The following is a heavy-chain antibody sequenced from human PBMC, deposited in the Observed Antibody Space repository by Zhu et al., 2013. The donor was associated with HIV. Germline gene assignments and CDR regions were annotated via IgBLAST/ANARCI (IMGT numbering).Heavy chain of an antibody. CDR2: ISAYNGHT. J-gene: IGHJ4*02. D-gene: IGHD3-22*01. V-gene: IGHV1-18*01. CDR1: GYTFSNYG. CDR3: ARIVYDRSGGDHRDGDY. Sequence: QVQLVQSGGEAKKPGASVKVSCKASGYTFSNYGMSWVRQAPGQGLEWMGWISAYNGHTNSAQKFQGRLTLTTDKSTSTAHMELRSLTSDDTGIYYCARIVYDRSGGDHRDGDYWGQGTLVTVSS.